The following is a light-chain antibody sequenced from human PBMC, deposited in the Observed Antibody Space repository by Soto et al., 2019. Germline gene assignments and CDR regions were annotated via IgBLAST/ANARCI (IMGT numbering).Light chain of an antibody. CDR1: NVASKT. CDR2: DDT. V-gene: IGLV3-21*02. Sequence: SYELTQRLSVSGAPGQTARITCGGNNVASKTVHWYRQKPGQAPVLVLYDDTDRPSGIPERFSGSKSGTSASLAISGLQSEDEADYFCAAWDDRLNDYVFGSGTKLTLL. J-gene: IGLJ1*01. CDR3: AAWDDRLNDYV.